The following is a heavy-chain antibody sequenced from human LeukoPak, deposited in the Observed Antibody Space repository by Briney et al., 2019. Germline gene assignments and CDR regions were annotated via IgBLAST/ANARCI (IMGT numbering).Heavy chain of an antibody. CDR1: GYTFTSYG. D-gene: IGHD6-6*01. CDR3: ARDLGSSATSTNWFDP. Sequence: ASVKVSCKASGYTFTSYGISWVRQAPGQGLEWMRWISAYNGNTNYAQKLQGRVTMTTDTSTSTAYMELRSLRSDDTAVYYCARDLGSSATSTNWFDPRGQGTLVTVSS. V-gene: IGHV1-18*01. J-gene: IGHJ5*02. CDR2: ISAYNGNT.